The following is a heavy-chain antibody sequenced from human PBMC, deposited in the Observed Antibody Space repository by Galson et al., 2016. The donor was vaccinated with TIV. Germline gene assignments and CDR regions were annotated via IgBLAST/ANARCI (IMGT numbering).Heavy chain of an antibody. V-gene: IGHV1-8*02. Sequence: SVKVSCKASGYTFTGYDINWVRQATGQGLEWMEWMNPNSGNTGYAQKFRGRVTMTRNTSVRTAYMELSSLRSEDTAVYYCARSGDYGDYWGQGTLVTVSS. CDR2: MNPNSGNT. CDR3: ARSGDYGDY. J-gene: IGHJ4*02. D-gene: IGHD4-17*01. CDR1: GYTFTGYD.